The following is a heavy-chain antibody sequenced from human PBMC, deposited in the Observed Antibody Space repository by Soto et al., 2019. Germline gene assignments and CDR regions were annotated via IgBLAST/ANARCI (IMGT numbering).Heavy chain of an antibody. J-gene: IGHJ1*01. V-gene: IGHV3-9*01. CDR1: GFTFDDYA. CDR3: VKDESINWYSGHFRH. Sequence: GGSLRLSCAVSGFTFDDYAMHWVRQVPGKGLEWVSGINWNSGSIGYADSVKGRFAISRDNAKNSLHLQMNSLRAEDTAFYYCVKDESINWYSGHFRHWGQGTLVTVSS. D-gene: IGHD6-13*01. CDR2: INWNSGSI.